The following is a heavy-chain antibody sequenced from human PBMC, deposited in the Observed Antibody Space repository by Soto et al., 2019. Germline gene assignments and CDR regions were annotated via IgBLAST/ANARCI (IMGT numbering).Heavy chain of an antibody. J-gene: IGHJ5*02. CDR3: AINEYCEGGPCYSGWFAP. Sequence: ASVKVSCKASGYIFTTYGISWVRQAPGQGLEWMGRISGYNGNTKYAQKFQDRVTMTTDTSTSTAYMELRSLRSDDTAVYYCAINEYCEGGPCYSGWFAPWGQGTPVPVSP. CDR1: GYIFTTYG. V-gene: IGHV1-18*01. CDR2: ISGYNGNT. D-gene: IGHD2-15*01.